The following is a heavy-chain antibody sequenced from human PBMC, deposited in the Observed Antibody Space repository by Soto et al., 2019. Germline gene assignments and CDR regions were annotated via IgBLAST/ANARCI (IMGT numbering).Heavy chain of an antibody. Sequence: EVQLLESGGGLVQPGGSLRLSCAASGFTFSSYAMNWVRQAPGKGLQWVSAISGGGGSTYYADSVKGRFTISRDNSKNTMYMQMNSLRAEDTAVYYCAKGSAYGDYVSPSYYFDYWGQGTLVTVSS. J-gene: IGHJ4*02. CDR2: ISGGGGST. V-gene: IGHV3-23*01. CDR3: AKGSAYGDYVSPSYYFDY. CDR1: GFTFSSYA. D-gene: IGHD4-17*01.